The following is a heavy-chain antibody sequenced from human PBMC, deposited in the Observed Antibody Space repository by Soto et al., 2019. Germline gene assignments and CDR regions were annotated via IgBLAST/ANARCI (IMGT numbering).Heavy chain of an antibody. CDR1: GCSISSGGYY. V-gene: IGHV4-31*03. Sequence: SETLSLTCTFSGCSISSGGYYWSWIRQHPGKGLEWIGYIYYSGSTYYNPFLKSRVTISVDTSKNQFSLKLSSVTAADTAVYYCARGTIFGVSIDYWGQGTLVTVSS. D-gene: IGHD3-3*01. J-gene: IGHJ4*02. CDR2: IYYSGST. CDR3: ARGTIFGVSIDY.